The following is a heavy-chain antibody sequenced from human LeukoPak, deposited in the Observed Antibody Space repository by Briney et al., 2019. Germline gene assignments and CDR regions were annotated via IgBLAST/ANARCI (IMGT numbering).Heavy chain of an antibody. CDR3: ARNTMVRGGYYYGMDV. J-gene: IGHJ6*02. Sequence: ASVKVSCKASGYTFTSYDINWVRQATGQGLEWMGWMNPNSGNTGYAQKFQGRVTMTRNTSISTAYMELSSLRSEDTAVYYCARNTMVRGGYYYGMDVWGQGTTVTVSS. V-gene: IGHV1-8*01. CDR2: MNPNSGNT. CDR1: GYTFTSYD. D-gene: IGHD3-10*01.